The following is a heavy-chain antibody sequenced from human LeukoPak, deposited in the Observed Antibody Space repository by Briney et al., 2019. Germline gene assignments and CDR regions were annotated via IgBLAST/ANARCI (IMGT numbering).Heavy chain of an antibody. D-gene: IGHD3-10*01. V-gene: IGHV4-59*01. J-gene: IGHJ4*02. Sequence: SETLSLTCTVPGGSISSYYWSWIRQPPGKGLEWIGYIYYSGSTNYNPSLKSRVTISVDTSKNQFSLKLSSVTAADTAVYYCARVTRGAFDYWGQGTLVTVSS. CDR3: ARVTRGAFDY. CDR1: GGSISSYY. CDR2: IYYSGST.